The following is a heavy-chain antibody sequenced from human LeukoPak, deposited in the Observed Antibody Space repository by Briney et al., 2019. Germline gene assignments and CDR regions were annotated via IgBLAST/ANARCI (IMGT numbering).Heavy chain of an antibody. CDR3: ATVGFKDSDYSRYWYFDL. J-gene: IGHJ2*01. CDR1: GGSISSYY. V-gene: IGHV4-59*01. Sequence: SETLSLTCTVSGGSISSYYWSWIRQPPGKGLEWIGYIYYSGGTNYNPSLKSRVTISLDTSKNQFSLKLSSVTATDTAVYYCATVGFKDSDYSRYWYFDLWGRGTLVTVSS. CDR2: IYYSGGT. D-gene: IGHD4-11*01.